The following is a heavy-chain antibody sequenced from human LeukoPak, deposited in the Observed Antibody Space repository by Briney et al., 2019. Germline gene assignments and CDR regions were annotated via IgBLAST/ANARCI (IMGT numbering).Heavy chain of an antibody. D-gene: IGHD3-16*02. J-gene: IGHJ3*02. CDR1: GYTFTSYD. Sequence: ASVKVSCKASGYTFTSYDINWVRQATGQGLEWMGWMNPNSGNTGYAQKFQGRVTMTRNTSISTAYMELSSLRSEDTAVYYCARAPLGLRAFDIWGQGTVVTVSS. CDR3: ARAPLGLRAFDI. V-gene: IGHV1-8*01. CDR2: MNPNSGNT.